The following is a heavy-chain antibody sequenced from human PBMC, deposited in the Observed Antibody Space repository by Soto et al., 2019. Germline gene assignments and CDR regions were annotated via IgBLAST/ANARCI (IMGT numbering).Heavy chain of an antibody. Sequence: EVQLVESGGVVVQPGGSLRLSCAASGFTFDDYTMHWVRQAPGKGLEWVSLISWDGGSTYYADSVKGRFTISRDNSKNSLYLQMNSLRTEDTALYYCGKDSVTGYSYATLFDCWGQGTLVTVSS. CDR3: GKDSVTGYSYATLFDC. V-gene: IGHV3-43*01. J-gene: IGHJ4*02. CDR1: GFTFDDYT. D-gene: IGHD5-18*01. CDR2: ISWDGGST.